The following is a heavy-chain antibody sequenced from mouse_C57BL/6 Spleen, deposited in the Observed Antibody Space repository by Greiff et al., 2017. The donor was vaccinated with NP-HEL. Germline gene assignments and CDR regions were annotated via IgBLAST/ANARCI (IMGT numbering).Heavy chain of an antibody. CDR3: AIGFPTPWFAY. CDR1: GYTFTSYW. V-gene: IGHV1-74*01. CDR2: IHPSDSDT. J-gene: IGHJ3*01. Sequence: QVQLQQPGAELVKPGASVKVSCKASGYTFTSYWMHWVKQRPGQGLEWIGRIHPSDSDTNYNQKFKGKATLTVDKSSSKAYMQLSSLTSADSAVYYCAIGFPTPWFAYWGQGTLVTVSA.